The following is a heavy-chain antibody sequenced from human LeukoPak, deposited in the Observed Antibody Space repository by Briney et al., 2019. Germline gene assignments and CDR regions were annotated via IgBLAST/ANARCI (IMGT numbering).Heavy chain of an antibody. CDR2: IYYSGST. Sequence: SETLSLTCTVSGGSISSGGYYWSWIRQHPGKGLEWIGYIYYSGSTDYNPSLKSRVIISVDTSKNQFSLKLTSVTAADTAVYYCASFCTYGDYCYWGRGTLVTVSS. CDR3: ASFCTYGDYCY. D-gene: IGHD4-17*01. J-gene: IGHJ4*02. V-gene: IGHV4-61*08. CDR1: GGSISSGGYY.